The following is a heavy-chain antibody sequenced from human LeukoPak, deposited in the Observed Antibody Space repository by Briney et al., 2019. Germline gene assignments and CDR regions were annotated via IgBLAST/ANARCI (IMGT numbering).Heavy chain of an antibody. CDR3: AREKYYYDSSTLFDY. CDR2: TRNKANSYTT. V-gene: IGHV3-72*01. Sequence: GGSPRLSCAASGFTFSDHYMDWVRQAPGKGLEWVGRTRNKANSYTTEYAASVKGRFTISRDDSKNSLYLQMNSLKTEDTAVYYCAREKYYYDSSTLFDYWGQGTLVTVSS. D-gene: IGHD3-22*01. J-gene: IGHJ4*02. CDR1: GFTFSDHY.